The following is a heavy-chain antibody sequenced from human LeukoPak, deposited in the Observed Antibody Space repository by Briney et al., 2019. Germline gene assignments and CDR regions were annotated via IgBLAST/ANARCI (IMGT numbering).Heavy chain of an antibody. CDR2: INPNSGGT. D-gene: IGHD1-26*01. V-gene: IGHV1-2*06. CDR3: ARPFNSGSYYPTLRY. J-gene: IGHJ4*02. CDR1: GYTFTGYY. Sequence: ASVKVSCKASGYTFTGYYMHWVRQAPGQGLEWMGRINPNSGGTNYAQKFQGRVTMTRGTSISTAYMELSRLRSDDTAVYYCARPFNSGSYYPTLRYWGQGTLVTVSS.